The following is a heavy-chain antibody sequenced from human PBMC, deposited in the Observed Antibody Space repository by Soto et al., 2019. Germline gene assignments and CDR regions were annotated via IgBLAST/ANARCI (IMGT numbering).Heavy chain of an antibody. D-gene: IGHD2-15*01. CDR1: GGSFSGYY. J-gene: IGHJ3*02. CDR3: ARGVVVAATHAFDI. Sequence: QVQLQQWGAGLLKPSETLSLTCAVYGGSFSGYYWSWIRQPPRKGLEWIGEINHSGSTNYNPSLKSRVTISVDTSKNQFSLKLSSVTAADTAVYYCARGVVVAATHAFDIWGQGTMVTVSS. V-gene: IGHV4-34*01. CDR2: INHSGST.